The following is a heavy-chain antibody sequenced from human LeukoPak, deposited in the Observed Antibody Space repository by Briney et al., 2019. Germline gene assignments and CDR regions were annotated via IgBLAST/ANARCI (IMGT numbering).Heavy chain of an antibody. CDR3: ARDRNLYTSILTFDY. V-gene: IGHV4-61*02. CDR2: IYTSGST. CDR1: GGSISSGSYY. Sequence: SETLSLTCTVSGGSISSGSYYWSWIRQPAGKGLEWIGRIYTSGSTNYNPSLKSRVTISVDTSKNQFSLKVSSVTAADTAVYYCARDRNLYTSILTFDYWGQGTLATVSS. D-gene: IGHD1-14*01. J-gene: IGHJ4*02.